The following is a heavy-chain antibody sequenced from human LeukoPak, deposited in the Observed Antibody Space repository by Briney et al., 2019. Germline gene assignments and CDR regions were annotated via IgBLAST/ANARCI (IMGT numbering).Heavy chain of an antibody. CDR1: GFTFSSYG. CDR2: ISYDGSNK. J-gene: IGHJ4*02. D-gene: IGHD6-19*01. V-gene: IGHV3-30*18. Sequence: GGSLRLSCAASGFTFSSYGMHWVRQAPGKGLEWVAVISYDGSNKYYADSVKGRFTISRDNSKNTLYLQMNSLRAGDTAVYYCAKVERGYSSLWGQGTLVTVSS. CDR3: AKVERGYSSL.